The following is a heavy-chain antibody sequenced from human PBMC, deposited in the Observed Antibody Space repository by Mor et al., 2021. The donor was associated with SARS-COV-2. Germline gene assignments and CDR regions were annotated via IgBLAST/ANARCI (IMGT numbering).Heavy chain of an antibody. Sequence: AVISYDGSNKYYADSVKGRFTISRDNSKNTLYLQMNSLRAEDTAVYYCARGLDYWGQGT. J-gene: IGHJ4*02. CDR2: ISYDGSNK. CDR3: ARGLDY. V-gene: IGHV3-30*01.